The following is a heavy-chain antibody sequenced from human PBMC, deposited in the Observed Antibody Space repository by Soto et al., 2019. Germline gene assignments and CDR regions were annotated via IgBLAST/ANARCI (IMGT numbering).Heavy chain of an antibody. CDR2: ISYGGGNK. V-gene: IGHV3-30*09. CDR3: AKARHSTSWYGVEADF. Sequence: QVQLVESGGGVVQPGGSLRLSCAASGFIFSDYAMHWVRQAPGKGLEWVAVISYGGGNKYYADSVRGRFAISRDNLKNTLYLHMNSLNTEDTAVYHCAKARHSTSWYGVEADFWGQGTLVTVSS. CDR1: GFIFSDYA. D-gene: IGHD6-13*01. J-gene: IGHJ4*02.